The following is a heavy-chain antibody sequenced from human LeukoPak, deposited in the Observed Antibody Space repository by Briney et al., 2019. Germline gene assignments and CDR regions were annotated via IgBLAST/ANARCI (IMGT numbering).Heavy chain of an antibody. CDR3: SKDLTSDFGGDLDP. CDR1: GFTFSSYG. D-gene: IGHD3-10*01. J-gene: IGHJ5*02. Sequence: GGSLRLSCAASGFTFSSYGMDWVRQAPGKGLEWVAFIRYDGSNKYYADSVKGRFTISRDNSKNTLYLQMNSLRAEDAAVYYCSKDLTSDFGGDLDPWGQGTLVTVSS. V-gene: IGHV3-30*02. CDR2: IRYDGSNK.